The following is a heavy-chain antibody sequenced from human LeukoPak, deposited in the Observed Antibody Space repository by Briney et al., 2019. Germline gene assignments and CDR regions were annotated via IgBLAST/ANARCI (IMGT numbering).Heavy chain of an antibody. J-gene: IGHJ4*02. V-gene: IGHV1-2*02. CDR2: INPNSGGT. D-gene: IGHD3-22*01. Sequence: ASVKVSCKASGYTFTGYYMHWVRPAPGQGLEWMGWINPNSGGTNYAQKFQGRVTLTRDTSITTGYMELSGLTSDDTAVYYCASLSYYDLSGYFYWGQGTLVTVSS. CDR3: ASLSYYDLSGYFY. CDR1: GYTFTGYY.